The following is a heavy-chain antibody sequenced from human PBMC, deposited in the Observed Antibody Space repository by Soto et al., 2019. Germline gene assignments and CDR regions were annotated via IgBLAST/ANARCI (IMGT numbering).Heavy chain of an antibody. CDR3: ARGINYYASGDDAFDI. Sequence: QVQLVQSGAEVKKPGASVKVSCKASGYTFTSYDINWVRQATGQGLVWMGWMNPNSGNTGYAQKFQGRATMTRNTSISTAYMELSSLRSEDTAVYYCARGINYYASGDDAFDIWGQGTMVTVSS. CDR1: GYTFTSYD. J-gene: IGHJ3*02. CDR2: MNPNSGNT. D-gene: IGHD3-10*01. V-gene: IGHV1-8*01.